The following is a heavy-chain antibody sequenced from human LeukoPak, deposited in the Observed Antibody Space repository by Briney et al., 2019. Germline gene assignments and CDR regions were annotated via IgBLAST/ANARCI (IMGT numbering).Heavy chain of an antibody. CDR3: ARTPMTKPFYYYYYLDV. D-gene: IGHD3-22*01. CDR1: GGSLSSSY. CDR2: ISNSGST. J-gene: IGHJ6*03. Sequence: SETLSLTCAVSGGSLSSSYWSWIRQPPGKGLEWIGYISNSGSTSYNASLKSRVTISADTSKKQFSLKLSSVTAADTAVYYCARTPMTKPFYYYYYLDVWGKGTTVTVSS. V-gene: IGHV4-59*01.